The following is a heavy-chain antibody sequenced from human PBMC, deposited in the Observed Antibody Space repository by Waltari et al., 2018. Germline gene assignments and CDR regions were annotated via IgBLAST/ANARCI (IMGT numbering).Heavy chain of an antibody. V-gene: IGHV3-48*01. CDR1: GFTFSSYS. CDR3: AREVDY. J-gene: IGHJ4*02. Sequence: EVQLVESGGGLVQPGGSLRLSCEASGFTFSSYSMNWVRQAPGKGLEWLSYISSSSSTIYYPDSVKGRFTISRDNGKNSLYLHMNSLRAEDTAVYYCAREVDYWGQGTLVTVSS. CDR2: ISSSSSTI.